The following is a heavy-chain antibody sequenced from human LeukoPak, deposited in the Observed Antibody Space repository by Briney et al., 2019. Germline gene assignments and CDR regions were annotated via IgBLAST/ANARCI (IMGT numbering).Heavy chain of an antibody. J-gene: IGHJ4*02. V-gene: IGHV3-7*03. D-gene: IGHD3-10*01. CDR2: IKQDGSEK. Sequence: GGSLRLSCAASGFTFSSYWMSWVRQAPGKGLEWVANIKQDGSEKYYVDSVKGRFTISRDNSKNSLYLQMNSLRTEDTALYYCAKGKNTGSYLSHVDYWGQGTLVTVSS. CDR3: AKGKNTGSYLSHVDY. CDR1: GFTFSSYW.